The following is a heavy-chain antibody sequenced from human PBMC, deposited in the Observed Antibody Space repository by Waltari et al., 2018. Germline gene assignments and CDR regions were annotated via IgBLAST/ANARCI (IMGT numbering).Heavy chain of an antibody. CDR1: GGSIRSSSYY. V-gene: IGHV4-39*01. J-gene: IGHJ4*02. CDR3: ARHAYSSGWSPFDY. Sequence: QLQLQESGPGLVKPSETLSLTCTVSGGSIRSSSYYWGWIRQTPGKGLEWIGSIYYSGSTYYNPSLKSRVTISVDTSKNQFSLKLSSVTAADTAVYYCARHAYSSGWSPFDYWGQGTLVTVSS. CDR2: IYYSGST. D-gene: IGHD6-19*01.